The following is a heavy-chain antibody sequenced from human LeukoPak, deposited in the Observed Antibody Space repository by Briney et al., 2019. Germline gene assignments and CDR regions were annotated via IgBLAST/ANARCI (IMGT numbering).Heavy chain of an antibody. Sequence: TGGSLRLSCAASGFTFDDYAMHWVRQAPGKGLEWVSGISWNSGSIGYADSVKGRFTISRDNAKNSLYLQTNSLRAEDTALYYCAKVAGGSWYFDYWGQGTLVTVSS. CDR3: AKVAGGSWYFDY. D-gene: IGHD1-26*01. CDR2: ISWNSGSI. CDR1: GFTFDDYA. V-gene: IGHV3-9*01. J-gene: IGHJ4*02.